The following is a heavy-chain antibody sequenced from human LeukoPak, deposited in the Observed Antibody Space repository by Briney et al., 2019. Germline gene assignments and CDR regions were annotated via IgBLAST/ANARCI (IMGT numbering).Heavy chain of an antibody. J-gene: IGHJ4*02. CDR2: IYYSGST. Sequence: PSETLSLTCTVSGGSISSYYWSWIRQPPGKGLEWIGYIYYSGSTKYNPSLESRVNMSVDTSKNQFSLKLTSVTAADTAMYYCARGHYGSGSYYDYWGQGTLVTVSS. D-gene: IGHD3-10*01. CDR1: GGSISSYY. CDR3: ARGHYGSGSYYDY. V-gene: IGHV4-59*01.